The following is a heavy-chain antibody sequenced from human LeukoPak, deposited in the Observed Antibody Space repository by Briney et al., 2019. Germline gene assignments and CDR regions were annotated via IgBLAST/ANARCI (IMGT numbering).Heavy chain of an antibody. J-gene: IGHJ3*02. D-gene: IGHD6-13*01. CDR1: GFTFSSYS. CDR3: ATSSWSDAFDI. Sequence: GGSLRLSCVASGFTFSSYSMNWVRQAPGKGLEWVSYISSSSSTIYYADSVKGRFTISRDNAKNSLYLQMNSLRAEDTAVYYCATSSWSDAFDIWGQGTMVTVSS. CDR2: ISSSSSTI. V-gene: IGHV3-48*01.